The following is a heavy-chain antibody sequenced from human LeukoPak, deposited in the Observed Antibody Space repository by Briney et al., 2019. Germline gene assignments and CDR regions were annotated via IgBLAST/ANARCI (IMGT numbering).Heavy chain of an antibody. CDR3: ARALRFLEFDP. CDR1: GGSISSGDYY. CDR2: IYYSGST. J-gene: IGHJ5*02. D-gene: IGHD3-3*01. Sequence: TLSLAFTVSGGSISSGDYYWSWIRPPPGKGLEWIGYIYYSGSTYYNPSLKSRVTISVDTSKNQFSLKLSSVTAADTAVYYCARALRFLEFDPWGQGTLVTVSS. V-gene: IGHV4-30-4*08.